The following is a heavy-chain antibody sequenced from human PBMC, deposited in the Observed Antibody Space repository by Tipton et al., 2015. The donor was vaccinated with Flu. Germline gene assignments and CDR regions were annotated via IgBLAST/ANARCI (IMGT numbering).Heavy chain of an antibody. Sequence: TLSLTCTVSGASTRSFYWSWVRQPAGKGLEWIGRVSFSGSPIYNPSLESRVAMSLDTSMNRFSLNLSSVTTADTAMYYCARTPRIAVAGVGNWDQGTLVSVSS. J-gene: IGHJ4*02. CDR3: ARTPRIAVAGVGN. V-gene: IGHV4-4*07. D-gene: IGHD6-19*01. CDR2: VSFSGSP. CDR1: GASTRSFY.